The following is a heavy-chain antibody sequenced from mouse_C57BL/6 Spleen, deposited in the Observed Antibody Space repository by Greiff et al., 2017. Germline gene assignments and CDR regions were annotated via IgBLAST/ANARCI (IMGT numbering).Heavy chain of an antibody. D-gene: IGHD2-4*01. Sequence: QVQLQQPGAELVKPGASVKMSCKASGYTFTSYWITWVKQRPGQGLEWIGDIYPGSGSTNYNEKFKSKATLTVDTSSSTAYMQRSSLTSEDSAVYYCARRGLRDAMDYWGQGTSVTVSS. CDR2: IYPGSGST. J-gene: IGHJ4*01. CDR1: GYTFTSYW. V-gene: IGHV1-55*01. CDR3: ARRGLRDAMDY.